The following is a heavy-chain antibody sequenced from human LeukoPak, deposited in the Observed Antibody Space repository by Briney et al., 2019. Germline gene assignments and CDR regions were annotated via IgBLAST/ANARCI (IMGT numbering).Heavy chain of an antibody. D-gene: IGHD6-13*01. V-gene: IGHV1-46*01. Sequence: ASVKVSCKASGYTFTSYYIHWVRQAHGQGLEWMGIITTSGGSTSFAQNFQGRVTLTRDTSTSTVYMELTSLGSEDTAVYYCARVRTIAAVGPDFDYWGQGTLVTVSS. CDR1: GYTFTSYY. J-gene: IGHJ4*02. CDR2: ITTSGGST. CDR3: ARVRTIAAVGPDFDY.